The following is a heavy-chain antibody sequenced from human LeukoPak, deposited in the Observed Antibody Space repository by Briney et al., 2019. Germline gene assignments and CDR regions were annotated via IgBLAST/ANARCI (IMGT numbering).Heavy chain of an antibody. CDR1: GYTFTSYA. J-gene: IGHJ3*02. V-gene: IGHV1-18*01. Sequence: WASVKVSCKAAGYTFTSYAISWVRQAPGQGLEWMGWLSTYNGKTNYAQKFQGRVIMTTETSASTVYMELNSLTSDDTAVYYCARDHCGTTSCNALEIWGQGTMVTVSS. D-gene: IGHD2-2*01. CDR2: LSTYNGKT. CDR3: ARDHCGTTSCNALEI.